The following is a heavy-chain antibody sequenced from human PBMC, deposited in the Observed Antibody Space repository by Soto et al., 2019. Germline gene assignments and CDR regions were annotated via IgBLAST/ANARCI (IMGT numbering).Heavy chain of an antibody. CDR2: IKSKTDGGTT. Sequence: EVQLVESGGGLVKPGGSLRLSCAASGFTFSNAWMSWVRQAPGKGLAWVGRIKSKTDGGTTDYAAPVKGRFTISRDDSKITLYLQMNSLKTEDTAVYYCTTDFVVVVAATPRGGYWGQGTLVTVSS. J-gene: IGHJ4*02. D-gene: IGHD2-15*01. CDR1: GFTFSNAW. CDR3: TTDFVVVVAATPRGGY. V-gene: IGHV3-15*01.